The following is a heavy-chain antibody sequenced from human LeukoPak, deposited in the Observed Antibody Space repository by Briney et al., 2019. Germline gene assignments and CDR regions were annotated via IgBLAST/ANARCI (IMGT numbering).Heavy chain of an antibody. V-gene: IGHV4-39*01. D-gene: IGHD6-19*01. Sequence: PSETLSLTCTVSGGSISSSSYYWGSIRQPPGKGLEWIGSIYYSGSTYYNPSLKSRVTISVDTSKNQFSLKLSSVTAADTAVYYSARVAVAGTWVDYWGQGTLVTVSS. CDR1: GGSISSSSYY. CDR2: IYYSGST. CDR3: ARVAVAGTWVDY. J-gene: IGHJ4*02.